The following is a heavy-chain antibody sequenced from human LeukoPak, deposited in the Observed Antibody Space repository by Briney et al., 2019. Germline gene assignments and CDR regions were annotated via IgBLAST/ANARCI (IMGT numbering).Heavy chain of an antibody. Sequence: ASVKVSCKASGYTFTGYYMHWVRQAPGQGREGMGWINPNSGGTNYAQKFQGRVTMTRDKSISTAYMELSRLRSDDTAVYYCARGFYYYDSSGYHFDYWGQGTLVTVSS. CDR2: INPNSGGT. CDR3: ARGFYYYDSSGYHFDY. CDR1: GYTFTGYY. J-gene: IGHJ4*02. D-gene: IGHD3-22*01. V-gene: IGHV1-2*02.